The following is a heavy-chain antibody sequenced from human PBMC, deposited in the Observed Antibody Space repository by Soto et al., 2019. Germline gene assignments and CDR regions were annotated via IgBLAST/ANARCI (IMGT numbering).Heavy chain of an antibody. V-gene: IGHV3-15*07. D-gene: IGHD3-22*01. Sequence: EVHLVESGGGLVKPGGSLRVSCAASGFSFSNSWMNWVRQAPGKGLEWVGRVRSNSDGGTADYAAPVKGRFLISRDDSQNKLHLQMYSLTTEDTAVYYCATPGYYSGYYLDYWGRGTLVTVSS. CDR3: ATPGYYSGYYLDY. CDR1: GFSFSNSW. CDR2: VRSNSDGGTA. J-gene: IGHJ4*02.